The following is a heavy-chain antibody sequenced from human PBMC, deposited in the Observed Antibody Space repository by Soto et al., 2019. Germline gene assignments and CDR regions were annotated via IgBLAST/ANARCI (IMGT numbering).Heavy chain of an antibody. Sequence: GGSLRLSCAASGFTFSSDAMSWVRQAPGKGLEWVSSVSAGGDMTYYSDSVKGRFTISRDNSNNALFLQMNSLRIEDTALYYCARGDRGGSGSPASYYYSGLDVWGQGTTVTVSS. CDR2: VSAGGDMT. CDR1: GFTFSSDA. J-gene: IGHJ6*02. V-gene: IGHV3-23*01. CDR3: ARGDRGGSGSPASYYYSGLDV. D-gene: IGHD3-10*01.